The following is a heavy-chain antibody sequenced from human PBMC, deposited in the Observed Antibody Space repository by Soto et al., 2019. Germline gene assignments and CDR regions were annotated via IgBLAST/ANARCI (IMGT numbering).Heavy chain of an antibody. CDR2: IRVSGGTT. J-gene: IGHJ6*02. D-gene: IGHD3-22*01. Sequence: GGSLRLSCAASGFTFSNYAMSWVRQAPGKGLEWVSAIRVSGGTTSYADSVKGRFTISRDNAKNSLYLQMNSLRAEDTAVYYCARDYEVTMIVVVGYGMDVWGQGTTVTVSS. V-gene: IGHV3-23*01. CDR1: GFTFSNYA. CDR3: ARDYEVTMIVVVGYGMDV.